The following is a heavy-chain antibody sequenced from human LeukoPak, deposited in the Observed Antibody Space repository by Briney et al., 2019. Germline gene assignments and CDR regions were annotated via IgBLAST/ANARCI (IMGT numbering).Heavy chain of an antibody. J-gene: IGHJ5*02. Sequence: SETLSLTCAVYGGSFSGYYWSWIRQPPGKGLEWIGEINHSGSTNYDPSLKSRVTISVDTSKNQFSLKLNSVTAADTAVYYCASRWFDHWGQGTLVTVSS. CDR1: GGSFSGYY. CDR2: INHSGST. CDR3: ASRWFDH. V-gene: IGHV4-34*01.